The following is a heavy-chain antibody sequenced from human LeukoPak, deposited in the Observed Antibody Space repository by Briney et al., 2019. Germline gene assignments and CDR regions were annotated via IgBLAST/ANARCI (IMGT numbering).Heavy chain of an antibody. V-gene: IGHV3-23*01. J-gene: IGHJ4*02. Sequence: PGGSLRLSCAASGFTFSSYAMSWVRQAPGKGLEWVSAISGSGGSTYYADSVKGRFTISRDNSKNTLYLQMNSLRAEDTGVYYCARIASHSSSWYDGGYWGQGTLVTVSS. CDR2: ISGSGGST. D-gene: IGHD6-13*01. CDR1: GFTFSSYA. CDR3: ARIASHSSSWYDGGY.